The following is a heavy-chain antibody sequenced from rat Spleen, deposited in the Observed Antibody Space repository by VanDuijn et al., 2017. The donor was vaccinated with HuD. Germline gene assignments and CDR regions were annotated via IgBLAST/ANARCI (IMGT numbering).Heavy chain of an antibody. V-gene: IGHV5-29*01. J-gene: IGHJ3*01. D-gene: IGHD5-1*01. CDR1: GFTFSDYG. Sequence: EVQLVESDGGLVQPGSSLKLSCAASGFTFSDYGMAWVRQAPTKGLEWVATISYGDSSGHSSTYYRDSVKGRFTISRDNTKSTLYLQMDSLRSEDTATYYCARHESGETWFAYWGQGTLVTVSS. CDR2: ISYGDSSGHSST. CDR3: ARHESGETWFAY.